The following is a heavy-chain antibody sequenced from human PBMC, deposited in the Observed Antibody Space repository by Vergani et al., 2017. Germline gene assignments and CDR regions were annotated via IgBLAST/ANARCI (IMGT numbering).Heavy chain of an antibody. J-gene: IGHJ6*02. Sequence: QVQLQESGPGLVRPSQTLSLTCTVSGGSISSGSYYWSWFRQPAGKGLEWIGRFYTGGGTSYNPSLKSRVTISVETSKNQFSLQLSSVTAADTAVYYCARDPLYSTTWPFLLLDMDVWGQGTTGNVSS. CDR2: FYTGGGT. CDR3: ARDPLYSTTWPFLLLDMDV. V-gene: IGHV4-61*02. CDR1: GGSISSGSYY. D-gene: IGHD6-13*01.